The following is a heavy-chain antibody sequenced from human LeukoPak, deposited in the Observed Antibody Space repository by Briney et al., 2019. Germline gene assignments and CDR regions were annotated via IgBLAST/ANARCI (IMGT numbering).Heavy chain of an antibody. D-gene: IGHD6-13*01. J-gene: IGHJ4*02. CDR3: ARRSGGSSYHTFDY. Sequence: SETLSLACSVPGRSLSSSYWSWIRQPPGKGLEWIGSIYYRGSTNYNPSLKGRVTISVDTPQNQFSLKLGSVTAADTAVYYCARRSGGSSYHTFDYWGQGTLVTVSS. CDR1: GRSLSSSY. CDR2: IYYRGST. V-gene: IGHV4-59*08.